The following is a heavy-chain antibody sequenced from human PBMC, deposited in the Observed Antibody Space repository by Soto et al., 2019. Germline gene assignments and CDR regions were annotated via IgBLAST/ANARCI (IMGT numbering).Heavy chain of an antibody. D-gene: IGHD3-22*01. CDR1: GFTFSSYG. Sequence: LRLSCEASGFTFSSYGMHWVRQAPGKGLEWVAIIWNNGSNEYYADSVKGRFTISRDNSKNTLYLQVSNLRAEDTAVYFCARDQTDSGGYSDSWGQGTLVTVSS. CDR3: ARDQTDSGGYSDS. CDR2: IWNNGSNE. V-gene: IGHV3-33*01. J-gene: IGHJ4*02.